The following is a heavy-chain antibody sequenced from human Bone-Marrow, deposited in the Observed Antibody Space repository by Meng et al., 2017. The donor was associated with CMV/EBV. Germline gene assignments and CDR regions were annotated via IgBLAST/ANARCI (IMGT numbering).Heavy chain of an antibody. V-gene: IGHV4-39*01. CDR1: GGSISSSSYY. D-gene: IGHD2-8*01. CDR3: ARLYCTNGVCYKFDY. J-gene: IGHJ4*02. Sequence: GSLRLSCTVSGGSISSSSYYWGWIRQPPGKGLEWIGIIYYSGSTYYNPSLKSRVTISVDTSKNQFSLKLSSVTAADTAVYYCARLYCTNGVCYKFDYWGQGTLVTGYS. CDR2: IYYSGST.